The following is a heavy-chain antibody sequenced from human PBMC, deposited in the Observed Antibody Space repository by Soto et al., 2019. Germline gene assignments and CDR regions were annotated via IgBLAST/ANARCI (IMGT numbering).Heavy chain of an antibody. CDR1: GFTFSSYG. CDR3: TRWWTVQSFDY. J-gene: IGHJ4*02. D-gene: IGHD2-15*01. CDR2: IDPKGRGT. Sequence: SGGSLRLPSRAPGFTFSSYGMHWVRQAPGKGLMWGSRIDPKGRGTNYAASVKGRFTISRDDAKPTVYLQMNSLRAENTAGNYFTRWWTVQSFDYWGQ. V-gene: IGHV3-74*01.